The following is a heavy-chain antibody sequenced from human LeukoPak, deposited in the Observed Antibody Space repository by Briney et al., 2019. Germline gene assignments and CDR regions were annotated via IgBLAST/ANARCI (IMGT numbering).Heavy chain of an antibody. CDR3: AKDTQWLLDY. J-gene: IGHJ4*02. CDR1: GFTFSSYE. CDR2: ISSSGSTI. D-gene: IGHD6-19*01. Sequence: GGSLRLSCAASGFTFSSYEMNWVRQAPGKGVEGVSYISSSGSTIYYADAVKGRFTISRDNAKNSLYLQMNSLRAEDTAVYYCAKDTQWLLDYWGRGTLVTVSS. V-gene: IGHV3-48*03.